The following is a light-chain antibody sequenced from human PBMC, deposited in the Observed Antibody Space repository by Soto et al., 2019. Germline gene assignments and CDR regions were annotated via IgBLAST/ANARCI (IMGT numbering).Light chain of an antibody. V-gene: IGKV3-20*01. J-gene: IGKJ2*01. CDR3: QQYGSSGYT. CDR1: QSVSRSY. CDR2: GAS. Sequence: EIVLTQSPGTLSLSPGERATLSCRASQSVSRSYLAWYQQKPGQAPRLLIYGASSRATGIPDRFSGSGSGTDFPLTISRLEPEDFAVYYCQQYGSSGYTFGQGTKVEI.